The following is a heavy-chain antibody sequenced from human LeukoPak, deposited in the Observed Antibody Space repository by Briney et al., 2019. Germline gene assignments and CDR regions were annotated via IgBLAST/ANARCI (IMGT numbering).Heavy chain of an antibody. Sequence: SQTLSLTCAVSGGSISSGGYSWSWIRQPPGKGLEWIGYIYYIGGTYNSPSLESRVTISMDTSKNQLSLKLTSVTAADTAVYYCAREKRAGGWDAFDIWGQGTMVTVSS. CDR3: AREKRAGGWDAFDI. CDR1: GGSISSGGYS. J-gene: IGHJ3*02. D-gene: IGHD3-10*01. V-gene: IGHV4-30-4*07. CDR2: IYYIGGT.